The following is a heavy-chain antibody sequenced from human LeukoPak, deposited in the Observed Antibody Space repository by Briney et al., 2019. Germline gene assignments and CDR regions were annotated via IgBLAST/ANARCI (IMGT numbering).Heavy chain of an antibody. CDR2: IYYTGST. V-gene: IGHV4-59*08. J-gene: IGHJ5*02. CDR1: GGSIWSLY. Sequence: SETLSLTCSVSGGSIWSLYWSWIRQPPGKGLEWIGYIYYTGSTNYNPSLKSRVTIFVAMSKNQFSLRLSSVTAADTALYYCARHRAYSSASPFDNWGQGTLVTVSS. CDR3: ARHRAYSSASPFDN. D-gene: IGHD6-6*01.